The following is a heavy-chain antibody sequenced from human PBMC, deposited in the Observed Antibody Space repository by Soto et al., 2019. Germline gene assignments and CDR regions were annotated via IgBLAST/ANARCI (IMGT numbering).Heavy chain of an antibody. V-gene: IGHV3-33*01. CDR2: IWYDGSNK. Sequence: QVQLVESGGGVVQPGRSLRLSCAASGFTFSSYGMHWVRQAPGKGLEWVAVIWYDGSNKYYADSMKGRFTISRDNSKNTLYLQMNSLRAEDTAVYYCARTITFGGDDYGMDVWGQGTTVTVSS. CDR1: GFTFSSYG. J-gene: IGHJ6*02. D-gene: IGHD3-16*01. CDR3: ARTITFGGDDYGMDV.